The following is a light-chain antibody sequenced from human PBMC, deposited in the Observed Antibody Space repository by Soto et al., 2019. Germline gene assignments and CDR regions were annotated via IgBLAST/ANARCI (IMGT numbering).Light chain of an antibody. CDR2: DVT. CDR1: SSDVGGYDY. CDR3: TSYSSSDIFYV. V-gene: IGLV2-11*01. J-gene: IGLJ1*01. Sequence: QSVLTQPPSVSGSPGQSVTISCTGTSSDVGGYDYVSWYQQRPGKAPKLLIYDVTKRPSGVPDRFSGSKSGNTASLTISGLQADDEADYYCTSYSSSDIFYVFGTGTKVTVL.